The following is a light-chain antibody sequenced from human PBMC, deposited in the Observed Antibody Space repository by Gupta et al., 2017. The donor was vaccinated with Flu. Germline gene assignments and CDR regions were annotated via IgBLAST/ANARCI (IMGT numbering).Light chain of an antibody. CDR1: SSDIGAYNY. Sequence: QSALTPPASVSGSPGQSITISCTGTSSDIGAYNYVSWYQQHPGKAPKLIIFEVNNRPSGVSNRFSGSKSGNTASLTISGLQAEDDSHYYCSSYTGSSTLFGGGTKLTVL. CDR2: EVN. J-gene: IGLJ2*01. CDR3: SSYTGSSTL. V-gene: IGLV2-14*01.